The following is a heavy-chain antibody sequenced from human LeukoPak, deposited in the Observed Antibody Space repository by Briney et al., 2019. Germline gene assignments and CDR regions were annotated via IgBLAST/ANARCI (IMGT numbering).Heavy chain of an antibody. V-gene: IGHV3-11*04. CDR3: ARALNDAFDI. CDR2: ITNSGGGT. Sequence: GGSLRLSCAASGFTFSDYYMGWVRRAPGKGLEWVSYITNSGGGTYYPDSVKGRFTISGDNAKKSLYLQVSSLRAEDTAVYYCARALNDAFDIWGQGTMVTVSS. J-gene: IGHJ3*02. CDR1: GFTFSDYY.